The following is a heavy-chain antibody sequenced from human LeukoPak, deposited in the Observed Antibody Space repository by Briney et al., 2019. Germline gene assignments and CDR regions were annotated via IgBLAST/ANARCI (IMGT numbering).Heavy chain of an antibody. J-gene: IGHJ4*02. CDR2: ISGSGGST. D-gene: IGHD1-20*01. Sequence: GGSLRLSCAASGFTFSSYAMSWVRQAPGKGLEWVSAISGSGGSTYYADSVKGRFTISRDNSKTTLYLQMNSLRAEDTAVYYCAKDNYNWNEHTFDYWGQGTLVTVSS. CDR3: AKDNYNWNEHTFDY. V-gene: IGHV3-23*01. CDR1: GFTFSSYA.